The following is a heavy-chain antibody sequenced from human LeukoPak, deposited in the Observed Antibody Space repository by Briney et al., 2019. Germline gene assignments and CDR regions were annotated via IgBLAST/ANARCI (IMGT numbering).Heavy chain of an antibody. Sequence: ASVKVSCKASGYTFTGYYMHWVRQAPGQGLEWMGWINPNSGGTNYAQKFQGRVTMTRDTSISTAYMELSRLRSDDTAVYYCARERYSSSGVIDPWGQGTLVTVSS. CDR3: ARERYSSSGVIDP. CDR1: GYTFTGYY. CDR2: INPNSGGT. J-gene: IGHJ5*02. D-gene: IGHD6-6*01. V-gene: IGHV1-2*02.